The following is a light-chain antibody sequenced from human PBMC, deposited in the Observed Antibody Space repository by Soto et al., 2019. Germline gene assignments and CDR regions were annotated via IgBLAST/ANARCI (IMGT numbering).Light chain of an antibody. Sequence: DTQMTQSPSSLAASVGDRVTITCRASHDIGNFLAWYRQKPGKVPEVLIHAASNLQAGVPSRFSGSGSGTDFTLTISSLQPEDGATYYCQKCNSAPLTFGPGTKVEIK. J-gene: IGKJ3*01. V-gene: IGKV1-27*01. CDR1: HDIGNF. CDR3: QKCNSAPLT. CDR2: AAS.